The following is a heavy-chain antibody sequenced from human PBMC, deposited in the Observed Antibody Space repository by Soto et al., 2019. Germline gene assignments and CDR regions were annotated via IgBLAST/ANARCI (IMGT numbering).Heavy chain of an antibody. CDR2: INGDGSGT. Sequence: EVQLVESGGGLVQPGGSLRLSCAASGFTFSGSWMHWVRQAPGKGLVWVSRINGDGSGTSYADFVKGRFTISRDNAKNTLLLQISGLRAEDTAVYYCTRAIFGSGTAYDYWGRGDLVTVSS. CDR3: TRAIFGSGTAYDY. D-gene: IGHD3-3*01. J-gene: IGHJ4*02. CDR1: GFTFSGSW. V-gene: IGHV3-74*01.